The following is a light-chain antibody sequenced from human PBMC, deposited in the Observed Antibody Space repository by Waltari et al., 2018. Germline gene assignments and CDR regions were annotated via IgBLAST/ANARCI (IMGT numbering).Light chain of an antibody. Sequence: EIVLTQSPGTLSLSPGERATLSCRASQSVSSSYLAWYQQKPGQAPRRLIYGASSRATGIPDRFSGSGSGTDFTLTISRLEPEDFAVYYCQQYGSSPPPFGGGTKVEIK. V-gene: IGKV3-20*01. J-gene: IGKJ4*01. CDR2: GAS. CDR1: QSVSSSY. CDR3: QQYGSSPPP.